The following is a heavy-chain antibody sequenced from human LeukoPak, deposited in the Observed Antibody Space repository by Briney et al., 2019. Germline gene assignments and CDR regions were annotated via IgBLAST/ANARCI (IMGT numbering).Heavy chain of an antibody. D-gene: IGHD5-12*01. CDR2: ISSSSSYI. J-gene: IGHJ4*02. V-gene: IGHV3-21*01. CDR3: ARSLGNMGGYFFPTDY. Sequence: PGGSLRLSCAASGFTFSSYSMNWVRQAPGKGLEWVSSISSSSSYIYYADSVKGRFTISRDNAKNSLYLQVNSLRAEDTAVYYCARSLGNMGGYFFPTDYWGQGTLVTVSS. CDR1: GFTFSSYS.